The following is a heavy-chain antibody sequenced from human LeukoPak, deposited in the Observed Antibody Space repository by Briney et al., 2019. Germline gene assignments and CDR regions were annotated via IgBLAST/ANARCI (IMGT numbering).Heavy chain of an antibody. Sequence: SETLSLTCTVSGDSINSLDLWSWVRQPPGKGLEGIGEMYLSGTTHSNPSVKSRVTISIDKSKNQFFLNLSSVTAADTAVYYCAGLVGRYSSGLYYYYFDYWGQGTLVTVSS. CDR2: MYLSGTT. D-gene: IGHD3-22*01. CDR1: GDSINSLDL. CDR3: AGLVGRYSSGLYYYYFDY. V-gene: IGHV4-4*02. J-gene: IGHJ4*02.